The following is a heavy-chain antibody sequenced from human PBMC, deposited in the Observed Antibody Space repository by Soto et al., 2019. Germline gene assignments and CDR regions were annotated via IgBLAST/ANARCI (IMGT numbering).Heavy chain of an antibody. CDR1: GYTFTGYY. CDR3: ARADSELNSSGWLSFDY. Sequence: GASVKVSCKASGYTFTGYYIHWVRQAPGQGLEWMGWINPNSGGTNYAQKFQGWVTMTRDTSISTAYMELSRLRSDDTAVYYCARADSELNSSGWLSFDYWGQGTLVTVSS. V-gene: IGHV1-2*04. D-gene: IGHD6-19*01. CDR2: INPNSGGT. J-gene: IGHJ4*02.